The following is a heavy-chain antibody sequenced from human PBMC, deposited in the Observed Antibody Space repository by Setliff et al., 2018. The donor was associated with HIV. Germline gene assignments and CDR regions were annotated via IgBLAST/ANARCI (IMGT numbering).Heavy chain of an antibody. CDR2: IILIFGTP. CDR1: GGIFSRFA. V-gene: IGHV1-69*05. D-gene: IGHD1-1*01. J-gene: IGHJ6*03. CDR3: ASSAGAVPTTAPYGDYYYYFYMDV. Sequence: GASVKVSCKASGGIFSRFAFSWVRQAPGQGLEWMGGIILIFGTPNYAQKFQGRVTITTDESTNTVYMELYSLTSEDTAIYYCASSAGAVPTTAPYGDYYYYFYMDVWGKGTTVTVSS.